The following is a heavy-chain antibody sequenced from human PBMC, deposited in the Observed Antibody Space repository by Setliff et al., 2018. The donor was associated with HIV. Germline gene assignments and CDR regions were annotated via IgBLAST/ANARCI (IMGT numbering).Heavy chain of an antibody. V-gene: IGHV1-18*01. CDR1: GYTFTSYG. D-gene: IGHD3-9*01. CDR3: ARDHYDILTGYYRDYYYMDV. CDR2: ISAYSGNT. J-gene: IGHJ6*03. Sequence: AAVKVSCKASGYTFTSYGISWVRQAPGQGLEWMGWISAYSGNTNYAQKFQGRVTMTTDTSTSTAYMELRSLRSDDTAVYYCARDHYDILTGYYRDYYYMDVWGKGSTVTVSS.